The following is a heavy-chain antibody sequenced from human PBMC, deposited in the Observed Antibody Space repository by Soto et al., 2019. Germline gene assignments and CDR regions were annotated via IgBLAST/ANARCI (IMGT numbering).Heavy chain of an antibody. V-gene: IGHV3-23*01. CDR2: ISGSGKTT. J-gene: IGHJ3*01. CDR1: KFNFSAYA. Sequence: EVQLLESGGGLVQPGESLRLSCSASKFNFSAYAMGWVRQAPGKGLEWVSGISGSGKTTYYADSVKGHFSISRDNSKSTLFLQMHSLGVADTAIYYCAKSIAVDLSAAFDVWGKGTMVTVSS. CDR3: AKSIAVDLSAAFDV. D-gene: IGHD6-19*01.